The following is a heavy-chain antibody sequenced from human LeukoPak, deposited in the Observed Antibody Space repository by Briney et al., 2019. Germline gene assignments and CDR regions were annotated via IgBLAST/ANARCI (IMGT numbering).Heavy chain of an antibody. CDR1: GYTFTSYG. J-gene: IGHJ6*03. CDR2: ISAYNGNT. Sequence: GASVKVSCKASGYTFTSYGISWVRQAPGQGLEWMGWISAYNGNTSYAQKLQGRVTMTTDTSTSTAYMELRSLRSDDTAVYYCARERFPGVGVHYYYYMDVWGKGTTVTVSS. CDR3: ARERFPGVGVHYYYYMDV. D-gene: IGHD3-16*01. V-gene: IGHV1-18*01.